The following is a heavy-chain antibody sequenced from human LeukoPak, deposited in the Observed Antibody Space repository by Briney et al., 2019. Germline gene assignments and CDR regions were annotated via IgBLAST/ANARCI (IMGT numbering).Heavy chain of an antibody. CDR2: ISDNGGST. CDR3: AKGAYYDL. J-gene: IGHJ4*02. D-gene: IGHD3-22*01. Sequence: PSETLSLTCTVSGGSISSSSYYWGWIRQPPGKGLEWVSTISDNGGSTYYPDSVKGRFTISRDNSKNTLYLQMNSLRAEDTAVYYCAKGAYYDLWGQGTLVTVSS. CDR1: GGSISSSSYY. V-gene: IGHV3-23*01.